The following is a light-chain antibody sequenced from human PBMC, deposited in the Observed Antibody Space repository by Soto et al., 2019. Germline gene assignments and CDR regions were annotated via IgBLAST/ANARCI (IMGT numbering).Light chain of an antibody. V-gene: IGKV1-12*01. CDR2: GAS. CDR3: QQYGGSPT. CDR1: QGISTW. J-gene: IGKJ5*01. Sequence: EIQMTQSPSSVSASVGDRVTITCRASQGISTWLAWYQQKAGKAPNLLIYGASNLHSGVPSRFSGSGSGTNFTPTISRLEPEDFAVYYCQQYGGSPTFGQGTRLEIK.